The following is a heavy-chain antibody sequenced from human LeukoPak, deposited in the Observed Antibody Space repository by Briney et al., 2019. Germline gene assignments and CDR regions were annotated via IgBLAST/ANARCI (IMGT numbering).Heavy chain of an antibody. V-gene: IGHV4-39*07. Sequence: PSETLSLTCTASGGSISSSSYYWGWIRQPPGKGLEWIGSIYYSGSTYYNPSLKSRVTISVDTSKNQFSLKLSSVTAADTAVYYCARGVYYYYDSSGYYYVALFDYWGQGTLVTVSS. J-gene: IGHJ4*02. CDR2: IYYSGST. CDR3: ARGVYYYYDSSGYYYVALFDY. CDR1: GGSISSSSYY. D-gene: IGHD3-22*01.